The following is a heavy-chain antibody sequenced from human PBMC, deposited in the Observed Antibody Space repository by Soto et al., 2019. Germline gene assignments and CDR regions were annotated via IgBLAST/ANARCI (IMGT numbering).Heavy chain of an antibody. CDR3: TTGTAVAGSRRAHPYYYYGMDV. CDR2: IKSKTDGGTT. V-gene: IGHV3-15*01. CDR1: GGSISSSNW. J-gene: IGHJ6*02. D-gene: IGHD6-19*01. Sequence: ETLSLTCTVSGGSISSSNWWTWVRQAPGKGLEWIGRIKSKTDGGTTDYAAPVKGRFTISRDDSKNTLYLQMNSLKTEDTAVYYCTTGTAVAGSRRAHPYYYYGMDVWGQGTTVTVSS.